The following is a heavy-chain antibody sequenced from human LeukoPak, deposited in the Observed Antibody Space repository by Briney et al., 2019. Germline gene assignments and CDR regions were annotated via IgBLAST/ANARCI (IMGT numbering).Heavy chain of an antibody. Sequence: PGGSLRLSCAASGFTFSSYAMSWVRQAPGKGLEWVSAISGSGGSTYYADSVKGRFTISRDNSKNTLYLQMNSLRAEDTAVYYCAKDLGHIGYCSSTSCYKGEWFDPWGQGTLVTVSS. CDR3: AKDLGHIGYCSSTSCYKGEWFDP. J-gene: IGHJ5*02. CDR1: GFTFSSYA. V-gene: IGHV3-23*01. D-gene: IGHD2-2*02. CDR2: ISGSGGST.